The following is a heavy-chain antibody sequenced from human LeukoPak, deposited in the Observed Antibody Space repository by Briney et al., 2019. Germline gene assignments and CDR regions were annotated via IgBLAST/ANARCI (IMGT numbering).Heavy chain of an antibody. CDR3: ARHKQSGTYYDASDI. Sequence: PSETLSLTCTVSGGSIGSTTYYWGWIRQPPGKELECIGSIYYSGSTYYNPSLKSRVTISLDTSKNQFSLKLGSVTAADTAVYYCARHKQSGTYYDASDIWGQGTMVAVSS. V-gene: IGHV4-39*01. J-gene: IGHJ3*02. CDR2: IYYSGST. CDR1: GGSIGSTTYY. D-gene: IGHD1-26*01.